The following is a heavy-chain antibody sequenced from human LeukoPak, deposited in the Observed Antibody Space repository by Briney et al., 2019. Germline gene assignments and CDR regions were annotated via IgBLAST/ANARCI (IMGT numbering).Heavy chain of an antibody. CDR1: GYTFTDYW. V-gene: IGHV1-2*02. J-gene: IGHJ4*02. CDR3: ARDGGHRGYDGGIAL. D-gene: IGHD5-12*01. Sequence: ASVKVSCKASGYTFTDYWMHWMRQAPGQGLEWMGWISPNSGATSYAQKFQGRVTMTRDTSISTAYMEVSRLTSDDTALYYCARDGGHRGYDGGIALWGQGTLVTVSS. CDR2: ISPNSGAT.